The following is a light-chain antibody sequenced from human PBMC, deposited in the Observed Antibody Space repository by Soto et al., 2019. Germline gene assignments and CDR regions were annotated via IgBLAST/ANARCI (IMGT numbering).Light chain of an antibody. V-gene: IGKV1-5*03. J-gene: IGKJ2*01. Sequence: DIQMTQSPSTLSASVGDRVTITCRASQSISSWLAWYQQKPGKAPKLLIYKASSLESGVPSRFSGSGSGTEFTLTISSLQPDDFATYYCQQYNFYPYTFGQGTKLDIK. CDR3: QQYNFYPYT. CDR2: KAS. CDR1: QSISSW.